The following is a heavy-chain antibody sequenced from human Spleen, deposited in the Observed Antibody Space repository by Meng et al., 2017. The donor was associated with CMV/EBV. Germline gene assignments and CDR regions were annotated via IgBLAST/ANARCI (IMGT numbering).Heavy chain of an antibody. D-gene: IGHD2-21*01. Sequence: VYGVSISSYYWTWIRQPPGKGLEWIGYIYYRGNTNYNPSLKSRVTMSVDTSRNQFSLTLSSVTAADTAVYYCSRDYCGGDCYSLGHWGRGALVTVSS. CDR1: GVSISSYY. V-gene: IGHV4-59*01. CDR3: SRDYCGGDCYSLGH. J-gene: IGHJ1*01. CDR2: IYYRGNT.